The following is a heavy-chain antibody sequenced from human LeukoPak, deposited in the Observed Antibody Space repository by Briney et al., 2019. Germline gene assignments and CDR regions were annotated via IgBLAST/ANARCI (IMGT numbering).Heavy chain of an antibody. CDR1: GSSFSTHA. CDR2: ISYDGSDK. V-gene: IGHV3-30*03. CDR3: AGAIGHFDY. D-gene: IGHD2-21*01. Sequence: PGGSLRLSCAASGSSFSTHAMHWVRQAPGKGLEWVGVISYDGSDKYYVDSVKGRFTISRDNSKNTLYLQMNSLRAEDTAVYYCAGAIGHFDYWGQGTLVTVSS. J-gene: IGHJ4*02.